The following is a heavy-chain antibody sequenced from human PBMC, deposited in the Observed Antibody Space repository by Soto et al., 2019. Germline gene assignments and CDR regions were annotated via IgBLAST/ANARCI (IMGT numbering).Heavy chain of an antibody. CDR1: GFTFSNYE. CDR3: ARGLRIYYDRSGLHY. CDR2: ISYTGSTI. V-gene: IGHV3-48*03. Sequence: GGSLRLSCAASGFTFSNYEMNWVRQTPGKGLEWVSYISYTGSTIYYADSARGRFTISRDNSKNSLYLQMNSLRAEDTAVYYCARGLRIYYDRSGLHYWGQGTLVTVSS. D-gene: IGHD3-22*01. J-gene: IGHJ4*02.